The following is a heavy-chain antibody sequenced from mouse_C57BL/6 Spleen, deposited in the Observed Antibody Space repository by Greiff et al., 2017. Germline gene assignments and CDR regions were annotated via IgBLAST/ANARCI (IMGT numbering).Heavy chain of an antibody. V-gene: IGHV7-3*01. Sequence: EVQLVESGGGLVQPGGSLSLSCAASGFTFTDSYMSWVRQPPGKALEWLGFIRNKANGYTTEYSASVKGRFTISRDNSQSILYLQMHALRAEDSATYYCARYNYGSSYWYFDVWGTGTTVTVSS. CDR2: IRNKANGYTT. J-gene: IGHJ1*03. CDR1: GFTFTDSY. D-gene: IGHD1-1*01. CDR3: ARYNYGSSYWYFDV.